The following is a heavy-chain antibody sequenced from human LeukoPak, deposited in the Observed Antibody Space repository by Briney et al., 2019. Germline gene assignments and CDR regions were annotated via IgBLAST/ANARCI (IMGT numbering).Heavy chain of an antibody. Sequence: ASVKVACKASGYTFTSYDINWVRQAAGQGFEWMGWMNPNSGNTDYAQKFQGRVTFTRNTSISTAYMELSSLRSEDTAVYYCARHYNYDVRLRKWAFDIWGQGTMVTVSS. CDR2: MNPNSGNT. J-gene: IGHJ3*02. V-gene: IGHV1-8*03. D-gene: IGHD3-3*01. CDR3: ARHYNYDVRLRKWAFDI. CDR1: GYTFTSYD.